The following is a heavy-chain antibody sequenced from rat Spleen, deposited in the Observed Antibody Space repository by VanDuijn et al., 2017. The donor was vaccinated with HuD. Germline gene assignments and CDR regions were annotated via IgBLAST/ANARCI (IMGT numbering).Heavy chain of an antibody. Sequence: EVQLVESGGGLVQPGRSLKLSCAASGFTFSDYYMAWVRQAPKKGLEWVASISYEGSPYYGDSVKGRFTISRDNAKSTLYLQMDSLRSEDTATYYCARHPYYYSGASYWYFDFWGQGTLVTVSS. CDR1: GFTFSDYY. D-gene: IGHD1-1*01. CDR2: ISYEGSP. CDR3: ARHPYYYSGASYWYFDF. V-gene: IGHV5-22*01. J-gene: IGHJ3*01.